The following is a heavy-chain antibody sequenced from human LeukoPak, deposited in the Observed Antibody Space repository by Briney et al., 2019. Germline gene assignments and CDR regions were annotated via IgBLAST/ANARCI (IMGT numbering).Heavy chain of an antibody. CDR3: ATVSGVSWHVYYYFYGMDV. D-gene: IGHD6-13*01. CDR1: GGSISSCY. CDR2: IYYSGST. Sequence: PSETLSLTCTVSGGSISSCYWSWIRQPPGKGLEWIGYIYYSGSTNYNPSLKSRVTISVDTSKNQFSLKLSSVTAADTAVYYCATVSGVSWHVYYYFYGMDVWGQGTTVTVSS. V-gene: IGHV4-59*01. J-gene: IGHJ6*02.